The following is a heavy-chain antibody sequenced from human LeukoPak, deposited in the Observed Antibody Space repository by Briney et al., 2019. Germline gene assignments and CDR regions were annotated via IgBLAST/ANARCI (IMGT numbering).Heavy chain of an antibody. V-gene: IGHV4-39*07. CDR1: GGSISSSTYY. J-gene: IGHJ6*03. D-gene: IGHD1-14*01. Sequence: SETLSLTCDVSGGSISSSTYYWAWIRQPPGEGLEWIGTIYYSGTTYSNLSLKSRVTMSIDTSKNQLSLNLTSVTAADTALYYCARSDYYYMDVWGNGTTVTVSS. CDR3: ARSDYYYMDV. CDR2: IYYSGTT.